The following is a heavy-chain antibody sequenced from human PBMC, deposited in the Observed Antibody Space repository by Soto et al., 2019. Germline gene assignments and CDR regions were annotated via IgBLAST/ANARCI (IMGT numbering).Heavy chain of an antibody. CDR1: GYSFTSYY. CDR3: ARDYGDTAMVSSFDY. CDR2: INPSGGST. V-gene: IGHV1-46*01. Sequence: GASVKVSCKASGYSFTSYYMHWVRQAPGQGLEWMGIINPSGGSTSYAQKFQGRVTMTRDTSTSTVYMELSSLRSEDTAVYYCARDYGDTAMVSSFDYWGQGTLVTVSS. D-gene: IGHD5-18*01. J-gene: IGHJ4*02.